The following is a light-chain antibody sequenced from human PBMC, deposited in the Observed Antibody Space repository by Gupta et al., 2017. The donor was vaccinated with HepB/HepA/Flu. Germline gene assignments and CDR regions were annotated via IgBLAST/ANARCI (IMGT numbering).Light chain of an antibody. J-gene: IGLJ1*01. CDR3: CSYGGRNNRYV. Sequence: QSTLTQTASVSGSPGQSITIFSTGTRGDIGKYDLVSWYQQHPGKAPKSVIYEVNQRPSGVSNRFSGSKSGNTASLTISGLRAEDEADYYCCSYGGRNNRYVFGTGTRVTVL. CDR2: EVN. CDR1: RGDIGKYDL. V-gene: IGLV2-23*02.